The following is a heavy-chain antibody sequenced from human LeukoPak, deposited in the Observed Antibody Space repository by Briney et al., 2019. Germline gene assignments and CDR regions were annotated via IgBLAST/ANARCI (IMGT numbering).Heavy chain of an antibody. D-gene: IGHD6-6*01. V-gene: IGHV5-51*01. CDR1: GYSFTSYW. CDR2: IYPGDSDT. J-gene: IGHJ2*01. CDR3: ARQRGSSSGGWYFDL. Sequence: GESLKISCKGSGYSFTSYWIGWVRQVPGKGLEWMGIIYPGDSDTRYSPSFQGQVTISADKSISTAYLQWSSLKASDTAMYYCARQRGSSSGGWYFDLWGRGTLVTVSS.